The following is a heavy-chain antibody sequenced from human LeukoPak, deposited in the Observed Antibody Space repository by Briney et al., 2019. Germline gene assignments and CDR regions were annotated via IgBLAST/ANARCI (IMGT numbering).Heavy chain of an antibody. CDR3: ARVRYCSGGSCYFPDY. D-gene: IGHD2-15*01. Sequence: SQTLSLTCTVSGGSVSSGSYYWSWLRQPPGKGLEWIGYIYYSGSTNYNPSLKSRVTISVDTSKNQFSLKLSSVTAADTAVYYCARVRYCSGGSCYFPDYWGQGTLVTVSS. CDR2: IYYSGST. V-gene: IGHV4-61*01. J-gene: IGHJ4*02. CDR1: GGSVSSGSYY.